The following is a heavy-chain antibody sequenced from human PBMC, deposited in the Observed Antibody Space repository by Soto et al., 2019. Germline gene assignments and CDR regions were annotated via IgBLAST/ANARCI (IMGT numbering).Heavy chain of an antibody. CDR1: GYTFNNYW. Sequence: HGESLKISCKASGYTFNNYWTGGVRQMPGKGLEWMGIIYPEDLSIRYSPSFQGQVTISADRSASTAYLQWSSLKASDSATYFSARQYGSSAFCYTKVGWFDSWGEGTPVTVSS. D-gene: IGHD3-10*01. CDR3: ARQYGSSAFCYTKVGWFDS. V-gene: IGHV5-51*01. J-gene: IGHJ5*01. CDR2: IYPEDLSI.